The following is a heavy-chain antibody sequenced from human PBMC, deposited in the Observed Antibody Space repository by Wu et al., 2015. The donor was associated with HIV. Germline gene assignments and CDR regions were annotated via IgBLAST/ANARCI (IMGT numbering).Heavy chain of an antibody. CDR2: INPKSVHT. CDR1: GYSFTSYD. J-gene: IGHJ5*02. Sequence: QVQLVQSGAEVKEPGASVKVSCKASGYSFTSYDIHWVRQAAGQGLEWMGWINPKSVHTGYAQKFQGRVFMTRDTSINTAYMELDSLTSEDTAIIYCARGPSTRVGEGRGYWLDPWGQGTLVTVSS. D-gene: IGHD3-16*01. CDR3: ARGPSTRVGEGRGYWLDP. V-gene: IGHV1-8*01.